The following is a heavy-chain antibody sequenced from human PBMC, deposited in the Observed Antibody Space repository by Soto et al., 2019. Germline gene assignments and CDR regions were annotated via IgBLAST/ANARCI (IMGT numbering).Heavy chain of an antibody. CDR1: GGSISSSSYY. V-gene: IGHV4-39*01. D-gene: IGHD3-9*01. CDR2: IYYSGST. CDR3: ARHSYDILTGYYAFDY. J-gene: IGHJ4*02. Sequence: TSETLSLTCTVSGGSISSSSYYWGWIRQPPGKGLEWMGSIYYSGSTYYNPSLKSRVTISVDTSNNQFSLKLSSVTAADTAVYYCARHSYDILTGYYAFDYWGQGTLVTVSS.